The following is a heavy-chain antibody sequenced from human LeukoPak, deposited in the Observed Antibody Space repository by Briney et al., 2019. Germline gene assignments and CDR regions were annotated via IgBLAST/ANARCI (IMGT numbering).Heavy chain of an antibody. CDR2: IKRDGSQK. CDR1: GFTFGNYW. CDR3: ARLFGGVTTYDY. Sequence: GGSLILSCAASGFTFGNYWMSWVRQAPGEGLQWVANIKRDGSQKYYVDSVKGRFTISRDNARNSLYLQMSSLRVEDTAIYYCARLFGGVTTYDYWGQGAQVTVSS. D-gene: IGHD2-8*02. V-gene: IGHV3-7*01. J-gene: IGHJ4*02.